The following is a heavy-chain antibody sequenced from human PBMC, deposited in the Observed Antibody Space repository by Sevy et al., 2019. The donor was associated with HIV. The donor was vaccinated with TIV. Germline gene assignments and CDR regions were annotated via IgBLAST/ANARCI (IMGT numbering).Heavy chain of an antibody. CDR1: GVSISSSSYD. CDR2: FFFTGST. Sequence: SQTLSLTCTVSGVSISSSSYDWGWIRQPPGKGLEWIASFFFTGSTYYNPSLKSRVTISVDTSNNQFSLKLNSVTAADTALYYCARLGGLVHRAFDYWGQGTLVTVSS. CDR3: ARLGGLVHRAFDY. J-gene: IGHJ4*02. V-gene: IGHV4-39*01. D-gene: IGHD2-21*01.